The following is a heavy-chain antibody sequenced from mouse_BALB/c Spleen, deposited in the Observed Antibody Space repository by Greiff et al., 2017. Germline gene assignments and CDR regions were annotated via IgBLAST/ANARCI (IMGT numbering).Heavy chain of an antibody. CDR1: GFTFSSFG. CDR2: ISSGSSTI. D-gene: IGHD1-1*01. J-gene: IGHJ1*01. CDR3: ARGALYGSSYGWYFDV. Sequence: EVHLVESGGGLVQPGGSRKLSCAASGFTFSSFGMHWVRQAPEKGLEWVAYISSGSSTIYYADTVKGRFTISRDNPKNTLFLQMTSLRSEDTAMYYCARGALYGSSYGWYFDVWGAGTTVTVSS. V-gene: IGHV5-17*02.